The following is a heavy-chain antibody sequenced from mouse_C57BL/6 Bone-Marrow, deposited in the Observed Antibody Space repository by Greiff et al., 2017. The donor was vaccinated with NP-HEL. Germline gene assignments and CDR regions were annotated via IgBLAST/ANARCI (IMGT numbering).Heavy chain of an antibody. D-gene: IGHD2-5*01. CDR3: TRDYSKQFAY. CDR1: GYTFTDYE. J-gene: IGHJ3*01. CDR2: IDPETGGT. V-gene: IGHV1-15*01. Sequence: QVQLQQSGAELVRPGASVTLSCKASGYTFTDYEMHWVKQTPVHGLEWIGAIDPETGGTAYNQKFKGKAILTADNSSSTAYMELRSLTSEDSAVYYCTRDYSKQFAYWGQGTLVTVSA.